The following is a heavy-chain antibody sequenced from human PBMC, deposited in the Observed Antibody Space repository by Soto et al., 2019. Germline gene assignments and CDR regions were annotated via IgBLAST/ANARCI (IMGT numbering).Heavy chain of an antibody. V-gene: IGHV4-59*01. CDR1: GGSISSYY. Sequence: QVQLQESGPGLVKPSETLSLTCTVSGGSISSYYWSWIRQPPGKGLEWIGYIYYSGSTNYNPSLTRQFTRAVDTSQNQFSLKLSAVTAADTAVYYCARVWRGAFDIWGQGTMVTVSS. J-gene: IGHJ3*02. D-gene: IGHD2-21*01. CDR2: IYYSGST. CDR3: ARVWRGAFDI.